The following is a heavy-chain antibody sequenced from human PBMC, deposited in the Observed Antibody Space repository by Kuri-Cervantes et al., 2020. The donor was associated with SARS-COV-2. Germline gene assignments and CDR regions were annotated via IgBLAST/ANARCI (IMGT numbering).Heavy chain of an antibody. D-gene: IGHD3-9*01. Sequence: GGSLRLPCAASGFTFSSYSMNWVRQAPGKGLEWVSYISSSSSTIYYADSVKGRFTISRDNAKNSLYLQMNSLRDEDTAVYYCARGSEAGYYYFDYWGQGTLVTVSS. V-gene: IGHV3-48*02. CDR3: ARGSEAGYYYFDY. CDR1: GFTFSSYS. CDR2: ISSSSSTI. J-gene: IGHJ4*02.